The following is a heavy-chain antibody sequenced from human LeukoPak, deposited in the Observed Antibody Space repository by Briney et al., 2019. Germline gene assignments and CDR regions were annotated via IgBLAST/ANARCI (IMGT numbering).Heavy chain of an antibody. Sequence: SETLSLTCTVSGGSISSYYWSWLRQPPGKGLEWIGYSYYSGSTNYNPSLKSRVTISVDTSKNQFSLRLSSVTAADTAVYYCARVKWRQLWLSGDQYYLDYWGQGALVTVSS. CDR3: ARVKWRQLWLSGDQYYLDY. CDR2: SYYSGST. J-gene: IGHJ4*02. D-gene: IGHD5-18*01. V-gene: IGHV4-59*01. CDR1: GGSISSYY.